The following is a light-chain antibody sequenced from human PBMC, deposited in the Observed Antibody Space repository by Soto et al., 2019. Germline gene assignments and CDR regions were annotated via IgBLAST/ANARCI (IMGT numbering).Light chain of an antibody. Sequence: IQLTQSPSSPSASVGDRVTITCRASQGIRNYLAWYQQKPGKAPNLLIYLASTLQGGVPSRFSGSGSGTDISLTISSLQPEDVATYYCQYLNSFPLTFGGGTKVELK. V-gene: IGKV1-9*01. J-gene: IGKJ4*01. CDR2: LAS. CDR3: QYLNSFPLT. CDR1: QGIRNY.